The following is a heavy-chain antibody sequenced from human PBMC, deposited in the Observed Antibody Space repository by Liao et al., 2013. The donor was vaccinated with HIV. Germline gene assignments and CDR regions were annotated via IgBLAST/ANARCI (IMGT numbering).Heavy chain of an antibody. CDR3: AREGALTGDKGDAFDI. V-gene: IGHV4-34*10. CDR2: INHRGST. J-gene: IGHJ3*02. CDR1: GGSFSGYY. D-gene: IGHD7-27*01. Sequence: QVQLQESGPGLVKPSETLSLTCAVYGGSFSGYYWSWIRQPPGKGLEWIGEINHRGSTNYNPSLKSRVTISLDTSKNQFSLKLSSVTAADTAVYYCAREGALTGDKGDAFDIWGQGTMVTVSS.